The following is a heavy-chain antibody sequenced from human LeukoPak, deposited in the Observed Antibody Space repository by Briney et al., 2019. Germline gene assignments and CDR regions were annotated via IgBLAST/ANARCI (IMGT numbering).Heavy chain of an antibody. Sequence: SETLSLTCTVSGGSISSSSYYWGWIRQPPGKGLEWIGEINHSGSTNYNPSLKSRVTISVDTSKNQFSLKLSSVTAADTAVYYCAREAASQGRYVWGSYHYRLYYFDYWGQGTLVTVSS. D-gene: IGHD3-16*02. CDR3: AREAASQGRYVWGSYHYRLYYFDY. V-gene: IGHV4-39*07. CDR2: INHSGST. J-gene: IGHJ4*02. CDR1: GGSISSSSYY.